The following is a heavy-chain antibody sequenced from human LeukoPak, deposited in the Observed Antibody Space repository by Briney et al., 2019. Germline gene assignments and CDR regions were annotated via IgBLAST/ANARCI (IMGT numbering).Heavy chain of an antibody. D-gene: IGHD1-7*01. V-gene: IGHV3-23*01. Sequence: PGGSLRLSCAASGFTFSSYAMTWVRQAPGKGLEWVSTISSSGGSTYYADSVKGRFTISRDNSKNTLYLQMNSLRGEDTAVYYCAKDREGTIADYFDYWGQGTLVTVSS. CDR3: AKDREGTIADYFDY. CDR1: GFTFSSYA. CDR2: ISSSGGST. J-gene: IGHJ4*02.